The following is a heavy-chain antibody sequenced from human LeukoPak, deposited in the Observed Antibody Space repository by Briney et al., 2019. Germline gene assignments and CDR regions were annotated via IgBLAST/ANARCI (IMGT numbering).Heavy chain of an antibody. J-gene: IGHJ4*02. Sequence: GGSLRLSCAASGFTFSSYGMHWVRQAPGKGLEWVAIISYDGNNKYYADSVKGRFTISRDNSKNTLYLQMNSLRVEDTAVYYCAGPPPSCSSTSCYQQYWGQGTLVTVSS. CDR1: GFTFSSYG. V-gene: IGHV3-30*03. CDR2: ISYDGNNK. CDR3: AGPPPSCSSTSCYQQY. D-gene: IGHD2-2*01.